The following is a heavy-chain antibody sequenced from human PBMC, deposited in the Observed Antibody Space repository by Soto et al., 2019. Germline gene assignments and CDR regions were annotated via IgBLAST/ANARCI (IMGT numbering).Heavy chain of an antibody. CDR1: GFTFTDYS. CDR3: ARQAARNYIDS. V-gene: IGHV3-11*01. J-gene: IGHJ4*02. D-gene: IGHD6-6*01. Sequence: LILSCAASGFTFTDYSMSWIRQAPGKGLEWLAFIDSRGRTLSYADSVKGRFTISRDNAKNSLYLQMHSLRADDTAVYYCARQAARNYIDSWGQGDVVTVSS. CDR2: IDSRGRTL.